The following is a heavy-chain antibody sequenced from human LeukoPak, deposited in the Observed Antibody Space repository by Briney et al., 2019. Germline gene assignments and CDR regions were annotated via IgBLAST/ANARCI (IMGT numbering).Heavy chain of an antibody. D-gene: IGHD6-13*01. CDR2: ISFNSGHI. Sequence: GGSLRLSCTAFGFTFYAYAMHWVRQVPGKGLEWVSGISFNSGHIGYADSVKGRFTIFRDNAKTSVYLQMSSLTAEDTALYYCAKDMSGSSWYYFDTWGQGTLVTVSS. J-gene: IGHJ4*02. V-gene: IGHV3-9*01. CDR1: GFTFYAYA. CDR3: AKDMSGSSWYYFDT.